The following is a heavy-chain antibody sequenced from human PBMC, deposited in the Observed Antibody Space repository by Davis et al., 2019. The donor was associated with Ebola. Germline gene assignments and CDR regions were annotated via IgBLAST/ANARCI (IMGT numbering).Heavy chain of an antibody. CDR3: AKYLFPHRWLDP. Sequence: PGGSLRLSCAASGLTFSSYWMSWVRQAPGKGLEWVANIKFDGSDEKYVDSLKGRFTISRDNSKSTLYLQMNSLRVEDTAVYYCAKYLFPHRWLDPWGQGTLVTVSS. CDR2: IKFDGSDE. V-gene: IGHV3-7*03. J-gene: IGHJ5*02. D-gene: IGHD2/OR15-2a*01. CDR1: GLTFSSYW.